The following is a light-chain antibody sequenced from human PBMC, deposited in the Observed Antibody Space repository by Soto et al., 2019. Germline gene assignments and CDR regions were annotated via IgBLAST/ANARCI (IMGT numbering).Light chain of an antibody. CDR2: ATS. CDR3: QQYSSSPRGVT. CDR1: QSVSTNY. Sequence: EIVLTQSPGTLSLSPGERATLSYRASQSVSTNYLAWYQQKPGQAPRLLIGATSSRATGIPDRFSGSGSGTDFTLTITRLEPEDFAVYFCQQYSSSPRGVTFGGGTKLEIK. J-gene: IGKJ4*01. V-gene: IGKV3-20*01.